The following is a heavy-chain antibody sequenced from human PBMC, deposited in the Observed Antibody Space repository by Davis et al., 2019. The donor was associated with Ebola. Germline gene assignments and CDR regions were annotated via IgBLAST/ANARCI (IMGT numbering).Heavy chain of an antibody. J-gene: IGHJ2*01. Sequence: PSETLSLTCAASGFTFSSYAMHWVRQAPGKGLEWVAVISYDGSNKYYADSVKGRFTISRDNSKNTLYLQMNSLRAEDTAVYYCARGELNYWYFDLWGRGTLVTVSS. CDR1: GFTFSSYA. V-gene: IGHV3-30*04. CDR3: ARGELNYWYFDL. CDR2: ISYDGSNK. D-gene: IGHD1-7*01.